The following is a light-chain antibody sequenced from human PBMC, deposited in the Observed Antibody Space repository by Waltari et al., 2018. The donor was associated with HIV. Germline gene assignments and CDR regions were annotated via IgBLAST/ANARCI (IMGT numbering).Light chain of an antibody. CDR2: YNN. J-gene: IGLJ1*01. CDR1: SSNIGSQT. CDR3: AAWDRSLNGPV. V-gene: IGLV1-44*01. Sequence: QSVLTQPPSASGTPGQRVTISCSGSSSNIGSQTVHWYQQLPGTAPNLLIYYNNQRPSGVPDRCSGSKSGTSASLAISGLQSEDEADYYCAAWDRSLNGPVFGTGTKVTVL.